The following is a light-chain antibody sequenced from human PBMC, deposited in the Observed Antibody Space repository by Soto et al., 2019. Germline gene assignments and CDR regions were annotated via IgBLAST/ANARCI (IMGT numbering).Light chain of an antibody. Sequence: DIQMTQSPSTLSASVGDRITITCRASQSISSWLAWYQQKPGKGPKLLIFDASSLESGVPSRFSGSGSGTEFTLTISSLQPDDFATSYCQQSNSYCTFGQGTKVDI. CDR3: QQSNSYCT. CDR2: DAS. V-gene: IGKV1-5*01. J-gene: IGKJ1*01. CDR1: QSISSW.